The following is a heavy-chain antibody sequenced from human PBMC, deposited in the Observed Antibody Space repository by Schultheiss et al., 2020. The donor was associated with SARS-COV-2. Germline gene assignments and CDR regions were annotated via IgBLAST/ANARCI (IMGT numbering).Heavy chain of an antibody. D-gene: IGHD2-2*01. CDR1: GFTFSSYS. CDR2: ISSSGSTI. J-gene: IGHJ4*02. Sequence: GGSLRLSCAASGFTFSSYSMNWVRQAPGKGLEWVSYISSSGSTIYYADSVKGRFTISRDNAKNSLYLQMNSLRAEDTAVYYCAREGAGIVVVPAAPNWGQGTLVTVSS. V-gene: IGHV3-48*04. CDR3: AREGAGIVVVPAAPN.